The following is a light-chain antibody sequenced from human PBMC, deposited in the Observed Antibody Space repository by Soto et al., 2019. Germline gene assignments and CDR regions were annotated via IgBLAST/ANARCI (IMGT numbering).Light chain of an antibody. CDR3: SSYAGINNLGV. J-gene: IGLJ1*01. CDR1: SSDVGGYKY. V-gene: IGLV2-8*01. CDR2: EVN. Sequence: QSALTQPPSASGSPGHSVTISCTGTSSDVGGYKYVSWYQQHPGKAPKLMIFEVNKRPSGVPDLFSGSKSGNTASLTVSGLQAEDEADYYCSSYAGINNLGVFGTGTKLTVL.